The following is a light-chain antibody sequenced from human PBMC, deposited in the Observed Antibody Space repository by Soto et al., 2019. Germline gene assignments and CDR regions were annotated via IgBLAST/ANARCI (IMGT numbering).Light chain of an antibody. J-gene: IGKJ1*01. CDR3: QKCNIAPPT. Sequence: DTQMTQSPSSLSASVGERVTITCRASQDIRYSLAWYQQKPGKVPKLLIYAASTLQSGVPSRLSGSGSGTDFTLTISSLQPEDVATYYCQKCNIAPPTFGQGTKVEIK. V-gene: IGKV1-27*01. CDR2: AAS. CDR1: QDIRYS.